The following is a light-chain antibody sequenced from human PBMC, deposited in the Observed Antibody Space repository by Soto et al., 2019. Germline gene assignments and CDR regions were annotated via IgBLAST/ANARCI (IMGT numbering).Light chain of an antibody. V-gene: IGLV3-9*01. Sequence: SYELTQPLSVSVALGQTARLTCGGNNIGSKNVHWYQQKPGQAPVLVIHRDSNRPSGIPERFSGSNSGNTATLTISRAQPGDEADYYCQVWDSSTAVVFGGGTQLTVL. CDR2: RDS. J-gene: IGLJ2*01. CDR1: NIGSKN. CDR3: QVWDSSTAVV.